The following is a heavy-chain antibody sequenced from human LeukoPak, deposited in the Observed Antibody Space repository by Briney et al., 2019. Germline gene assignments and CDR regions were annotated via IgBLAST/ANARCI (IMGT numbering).Heavy chain of an antibody. CDR2: IYYSGST. J-gene: IGHJ1*01. D-gene: IGHD6-19*01. Sequence: SETLSLTCTVSGGSISSSSYHWGWIRQPPGKGLEWIGSIYYSGSTYYNPSLKSRVTISVDTSKNQFSLKLSSVTAADTAVYYCARVLSGGWYSNWGQGTLVTVSS. CDR1: GGSISSSSYH. V-gene: IGHV4-39*01. CDR3: ARVLSGGWYSN.